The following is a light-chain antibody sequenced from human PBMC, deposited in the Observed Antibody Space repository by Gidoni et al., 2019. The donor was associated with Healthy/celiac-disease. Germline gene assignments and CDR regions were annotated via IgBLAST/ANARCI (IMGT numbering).Light chain of an antibody. J-gene: IGKJ1*01. CDR3: QQGYSTPPT. Sequence: IHLTQSPSSLSASVGDRVTTTCRASQRISSYLIWYQQKPGKAPKLLIYAASSLQSGVPSRFSGSGSGTDFTLTISSLQPEDFATYYCQQGYSTPPTFGEGTKVEIK. V-gene: IGKV1-39*01. CDR1: QRISSY. CDR2: AAS.